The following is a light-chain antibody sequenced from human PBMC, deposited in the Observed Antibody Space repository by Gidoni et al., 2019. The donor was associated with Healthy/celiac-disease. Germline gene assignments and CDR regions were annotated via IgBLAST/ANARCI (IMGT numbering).Light chain of an antibody. Sequence: DIVLTQSPGTLSLSPGERATLSCRASQSVSSSYLAWYQQKPGQAPRLLIYGASRRATGIPDRFSGSGSGTDFTLTISRLEPEDFAVYYCQQYGSSLWTFAQGTKVEIK. J-gene: IGKJ1*01. CDR1: QSVSSSY. CDR2: GAS. V-gene: IGKV3-20*01. CDR3: QQYGSSLWT.